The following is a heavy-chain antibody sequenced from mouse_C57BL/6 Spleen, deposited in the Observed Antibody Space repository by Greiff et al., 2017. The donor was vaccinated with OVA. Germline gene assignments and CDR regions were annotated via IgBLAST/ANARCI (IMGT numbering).Heavy chain of an antibody. CDR1: GFTFSSYA. J-gene: IGHJ4*01. CDR3: AREDFPGAMDY. Sequence: DVKLVESGGGLVKPGGSLKLSCAASGFTFSSYAMSWVRQTPEKRLEWVATISDGGSYTYYPDNVKGRFTISRDNAKNNLYLQMSHLKSEDTAMDYCAREDFPGAMDYWGQGTSVTVSS. CDR2: ISDGGSYT. V-gene: IGHV5-4*01.